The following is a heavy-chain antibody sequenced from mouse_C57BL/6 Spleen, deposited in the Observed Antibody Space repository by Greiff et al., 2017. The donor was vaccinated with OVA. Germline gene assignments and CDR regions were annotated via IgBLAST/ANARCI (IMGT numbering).Heavy chain of an antibody. J-gene: IGHJ2*01. CDR2: ISSGGDYI. Sequence: EVKVVESGEGLVKPGGSLKLSCAASGFTFSSYAMSWVRQTPEKRLEWVAYISSGGDYIYYADTVKGRFTISRDNARNTLYLQMSSLKSEDTAMYYCTREAHYYGSSYYFDYWGQGTTLTVSS. D-gene: IGHD1-1*01. CDR1: GFTFSSYA. CDR3: TREAHYYGSSYYFDY. V-gene: IGHV5-9-1*02.